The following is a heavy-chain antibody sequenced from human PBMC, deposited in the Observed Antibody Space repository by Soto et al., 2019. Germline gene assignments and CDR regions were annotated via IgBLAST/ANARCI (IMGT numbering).Heavy chain of an antibody. CDR2: IIPIFGTA. CDR1: GGTFSSYA. V-gene: IGHV1-69*13. CDR3: ASLHPGYSSSWYHFDY. D-gene: IGHD6-13*01. J-gene: IGHJ4*02. Sequence: SVKVSCKASGGTFSSYAISWVRQAPGQGLEWMGGIIPIFGTANYAQKFQGRVTITADESTSTAYMELSSLRSEDTAVYYCASLHPGYSSSWYHFDYWGQGTLVTVSS.